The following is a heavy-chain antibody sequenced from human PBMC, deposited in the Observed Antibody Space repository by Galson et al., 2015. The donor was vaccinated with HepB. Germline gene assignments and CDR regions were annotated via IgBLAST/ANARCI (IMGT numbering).Heavy chain of an antibody. CDR1: GYTFTSYG. CDR3: ARGPGQEWELPPVGP. V-gene: IGHV1-18*01. Sequence: SVKVSCKASGYTFTSYGIGWVRQAPGQGLEWMGWTSADNRKTNYAQNLQDRVTMTTDTSTSTAYMELRSLRTDDTAMFYCARGPGQEWELPPVGPWGQGTLVTVPS. J-gene: IGHJ5*02. D-gene: IGHD1-26*01. CDR2: TSADNRKT.